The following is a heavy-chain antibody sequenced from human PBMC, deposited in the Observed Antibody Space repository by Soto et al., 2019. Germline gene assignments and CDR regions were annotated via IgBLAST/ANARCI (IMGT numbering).Heavy chain of an antibody. J-gene: IGHJ4*02. CDR2: ISYDGSNK. CDR3: AKDPSAGIHY. V-gene: IGHV3-30*18. CDR1: GFTVSIYG. D-gene: IGHD6-13*01. Sequence: VGSLRRSCAAAGFTVSIYGMHWVRQAPGKGLEWVAVISYDGSNKYYADSVKGRFTISRDNSKNTLYLQMNSLTAEDTAVYYCAKDPSAGIHYWGQGTLVSASS.